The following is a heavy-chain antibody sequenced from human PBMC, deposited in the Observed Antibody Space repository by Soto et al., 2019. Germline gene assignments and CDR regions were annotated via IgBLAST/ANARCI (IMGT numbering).Heavy chain of an antibody. Sequence: GGSLRLSCAASGFTFSSYAMSWVRQAPGKGLEWVSAISGSGGSTYYADSVKGRFTISRDNSKNTLYLQMNSLRAEDTAVYYCAKCDYVWGSYRAPMDYWGQGTLVTVSS. J-gene: IGHJ4*02. CDR3: AKCDYVWGSYRAPMDY. CDR1: GFTFSSYA. D-gene: IGHD3-16*02. CDR2: ISGSGGST. V-gene: IGHV3-23*01.